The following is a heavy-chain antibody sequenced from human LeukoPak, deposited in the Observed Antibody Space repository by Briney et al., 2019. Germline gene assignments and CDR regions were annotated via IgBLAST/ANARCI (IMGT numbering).Heavy chain of an antibody. CDR2: IYYSGST. CDR1: GGSISSGGYS. J-gene: IGHJ4*02. D-gene: IGHD3-22*01. CDR3: ARVRSGGYIFFDY. Sequence: ASETLSLTCAVSGGSISSGGYSWSWIRQPPGKGLEWIGYIYYSGSTYYNPSLKSRVTISVDTSKNQFSLKLSSVTAADTAVYYCARVRSGGYIFFDYWGQGTLVTVSS. V-gene: IGHV4-30-4*07.